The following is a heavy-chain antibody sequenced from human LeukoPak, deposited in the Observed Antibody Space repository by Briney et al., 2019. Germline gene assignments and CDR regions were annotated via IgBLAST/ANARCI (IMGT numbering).Heavy chain of an antibody. Sequence: ASVKVSCKASRYTFTGYYMQWVRQAPGQGLEWMGWISAYNGNTNYAQKLQGRVTMTTDTSTSTAYMELRSLRSDDTAVYYCARVWMVRGVIIGSRDYWGQGTLVTVSS. D-gene: IGHD3-10*01. V-gene: IGHV1-18*04. CDR2: ISAYNGNT. CDR3: ARVWMVRGVIIGSRDY. CDR1: RYTFTGYY. J-gene: IGHJ4*02.